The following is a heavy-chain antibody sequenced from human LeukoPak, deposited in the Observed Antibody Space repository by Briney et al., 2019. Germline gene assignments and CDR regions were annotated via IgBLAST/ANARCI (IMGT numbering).Heavy chain of an antibody. CDR2: ISAYNGNT. V-gene: IGHV1-18*01. J-gene: IGHJ4*02. D-gene: IGHD2-15*01. CDR1: GYTFTSYG. CDR3: ARDELAIVVVVAARSGIDY. Sequence: GASVKVSCKASGYTFTSYGISWVRQAPGQGLEWMGWISAYNGNTNYAQKLQGRVTMTTDTSTSTAYMELRSLRSDDTAVYYCARDELAIVVVVAARSGIDYWGQGTLVTVSS.